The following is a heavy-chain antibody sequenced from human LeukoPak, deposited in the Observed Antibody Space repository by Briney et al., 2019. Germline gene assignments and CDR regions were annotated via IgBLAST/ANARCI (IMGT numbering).Heavy chain of an antibody. V-gene: IGHV1-18*01. Sequence: ASVKVSCKGSGYTFSGYGFSWVRQAPGQGLEWMGWISAYNGNTIYAQKYQGRVTMATDTPTSTAYMELRSLRSDDTAVYYCARGAGDYGDYSLWLGYWGQGTLVTVSS. CDR2: ISAYNGNT. D-gene: IGHD4-17*01. CDR1: GYTFSGYG. CDR3: ARGAGDYGDYSLWLGY. J-gene: IGHJ4*02.